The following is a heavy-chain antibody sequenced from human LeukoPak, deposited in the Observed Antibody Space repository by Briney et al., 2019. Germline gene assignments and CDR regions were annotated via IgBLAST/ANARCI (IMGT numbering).Heavy chain of an antibody. CDR1: GYTFTSYG. J-gene: IGHJ3*02. Sequence: GASVNVSCKASGYTFTSYGISWVRQAPGQGLEWIGWISANNGKTKYAHNLQGRVAVTTDTSVSTAYMELRSLRSDDTAVYYCARNMTTSGPIDIEDAFDIWGQGTMVTVSS. D-gene: IGHD4-17*01. V-gene: IGHV1-18*01. CDR3: ARNMTTSGPIDIEDAFDI. CDR2: ISANNGKT.